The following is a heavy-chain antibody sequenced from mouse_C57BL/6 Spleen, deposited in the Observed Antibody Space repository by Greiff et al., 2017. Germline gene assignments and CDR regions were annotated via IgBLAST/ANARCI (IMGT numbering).Heavy chain of an antibody. CDR3: AREDVWFAY. CDR2: IDPSDSYT. Sequence: QVQLQQPGAELVKPGASVKLSCKASGYTFTSYWMQWVKQRPGQGLEWIGEIDPSDSYTNYNQKFKGKATLTVYTSSSTAYMQLSSLTSEDSAVYYCAREDVWFAYWGKGALVTVAA. J-gene: IGHJ3*01. CDR1: GYTFTSYW. V-gene: IGHV1-50*01.